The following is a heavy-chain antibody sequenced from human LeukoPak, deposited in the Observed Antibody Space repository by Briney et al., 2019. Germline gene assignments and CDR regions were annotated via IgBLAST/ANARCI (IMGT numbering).Heavy chain of an antibody. CDR3: ASGLYSSSWPFDY. Sequence: RGGSLRLSCSASGFTVSSNYMSWVRQAPGKGLEWVSVIYSGGSTYYADSVKGRFTISRDNSKNTLYLQMNSLRAEDTAVYYCASGLYSSSWPFDYWGQGTLVTVSS. J-gene: IGHJ4*02. D-gene: IGHD6-13*01. CDR1: GFTVSSNY. V-gene: IGHV3-53*01. CDR2: IYSGGST.